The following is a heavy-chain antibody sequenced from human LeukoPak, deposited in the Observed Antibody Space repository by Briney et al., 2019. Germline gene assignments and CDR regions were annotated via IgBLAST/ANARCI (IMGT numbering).Heavy chain of an antibody. D-gene: IGHD2-2*02. CDR2: ISAYNGNT. Sequence: ASVKVSCKASGYTFTSHGISWVRQAPGQGLEWMGWISAYNGNTNYAQKLQGRVTMTTDTSTSTVYMELRSLRSDDTAVYYCARAGYCSSISCYNPVYFDYWGQGTLVTVSS. CDR3: ARAGYCSSISCYNPVYFDY. V-gene: IGHV1-18*01. J-gene: IGHJ4*02. CDR1: GYTFTSHG.